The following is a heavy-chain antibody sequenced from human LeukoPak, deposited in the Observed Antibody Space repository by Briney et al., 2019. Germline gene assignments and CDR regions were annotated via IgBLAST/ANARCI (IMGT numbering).Heavy chain of an antibody. CDR3: ASATIVGATEDAFDI. J-gene: IGHJ3*02. D-gene: IGHD1-26*01. Sequence: GASVKVSCKASGGTFSSYAISWVRQAPGQGLEWMGGIIPIFGTANYAQKFQGRVTITADESTSTAYMELSSLRSEDTAVYYCASATIVGATEDAFDIWGQGTMVTVSS. V-gene: IGHV1-69*13. CDR2: IIPIFGTA. CDR1: GGTFSSYA.